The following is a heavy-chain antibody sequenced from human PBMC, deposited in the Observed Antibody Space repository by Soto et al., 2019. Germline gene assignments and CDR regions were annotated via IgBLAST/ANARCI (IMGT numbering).Heavy chain of an antibody. Sequence: ASVKVSCKASGFTFTSSAVHWVRQAPGQGLEWMGWINPNIGGTNYAQKFQGWVTMTTDKSISTAYMELSRLRSEDTAVYYCARGREWLLALYYYYYGMDVWGQGTTVTVSS. CDR3: ARGREWLLALYYYYYGMDV. CDR1: GFTFTSSA. D-gene: IGHD3-3*01. CDR2: INPNIGGT. J-gene: IGHJ6*02. V-gene: IGHV1-2*04.